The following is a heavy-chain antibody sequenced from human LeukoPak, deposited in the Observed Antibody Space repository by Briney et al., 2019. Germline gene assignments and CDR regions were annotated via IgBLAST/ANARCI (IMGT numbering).Heavy chain of an antibody. D-gene: IGHD2-2*01. CDR1: VFSFTDFA. J-gene: IGHJ4*02. CDR3: AVYRSCADNICPGDLYY. V-gene: IGHV3-23*01. Sequence: PGGSLRLSCVDSVFSFTDFAGSWVCQAPGKGLEWVSTISGSGGSTLYADSVKGGFPISRDNSKNTLSLQMNSLRAEDTAVYYTAVYRSCADNICPGDLYYWGQGTLVTVSS. CDR2: ISGSGGST.